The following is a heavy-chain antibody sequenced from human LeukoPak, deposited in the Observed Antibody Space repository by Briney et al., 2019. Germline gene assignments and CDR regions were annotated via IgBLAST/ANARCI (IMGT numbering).Heavy chain of an antibody. Sequence: PVKVSCKASGGTFSSYTISWVRQAPGQGLEWMGRIIPILGIANYAQKFQGRVTITADKSTSTAYMELSSLRSEDTAVYYCARDLEAVVVVPAAYTPFDPWGQGTLVTVSS. J-gene: IGHJ5*02. CDR1: GGTFSSYT. D-gene: IGHD2-2*01. V-gene: IGHV1-69*04. CDR2: IIPILGIA. CDR3: ARDLEAVVVVPAAYTPFDP.